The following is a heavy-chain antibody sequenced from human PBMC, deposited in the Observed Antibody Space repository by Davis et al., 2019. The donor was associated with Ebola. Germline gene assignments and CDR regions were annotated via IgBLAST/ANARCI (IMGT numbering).Heavy chain of an antibody. CDR3: ARGGLGGYYSKRYYFDY. CDR1: GGSFSGYY. Sequence: MPSETLSLTCAVYGGSFSGYYWSWIRQPPGKGLEWIGEINHTGSTNYNPSLKSRVTTSVDTSKNQFSLRLTSVTAADTAVYYCARGGLGGYYSKRYYFDYWGQGSLVTVSS. J-gene: IGHJ4*02. V-gene: IGHV4-34*01. D-gene: IGHD3-22*01. CDR2: INHTGST.